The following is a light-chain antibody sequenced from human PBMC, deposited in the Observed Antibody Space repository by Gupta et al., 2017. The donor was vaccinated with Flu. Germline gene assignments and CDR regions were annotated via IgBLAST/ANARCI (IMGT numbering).Light chain of an antibody. J-gene: IGLJ1*01. CDR3: QVYDYKSDHPLSV. V-gene: IGLV3-21*02. CDR1: TSVSES. Sequence: TATSTCHGSTSVSESCHWYHQRPRQPPVVVVHINSDRSSGISERFSASKSGNSATLTIVRVEAGDEADDYCQVYDYKSDHPLSVFGTGTKVTVL. CDR2: INS.